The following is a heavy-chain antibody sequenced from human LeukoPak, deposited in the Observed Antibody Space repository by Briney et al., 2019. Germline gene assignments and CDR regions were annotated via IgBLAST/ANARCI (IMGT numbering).Heavy chain of an antibody. CDR2: MNPNSGNT. Sequence: ASVKVSCKASGYTFTSYDINWVRQATGQGLEWMGWMNPNSGNTGYAQKFQGRVTMTRNTSISTAYMELSSLRSEDTAVYYCARAGGYYDFVRFDYWGQGTLVTVSS. CDR1: GYTFTSYD. V-gene: IGHV1-8*01. CDR3: ARAGGYYDFVRFDY. J-gene: IGHJ4*02. D-gene: IGHD3-3*01.